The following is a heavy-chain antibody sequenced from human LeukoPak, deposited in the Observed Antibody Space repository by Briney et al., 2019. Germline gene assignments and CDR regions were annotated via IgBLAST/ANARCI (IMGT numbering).Heavy chain of an antibody. CDR3: ATLYYYDSSGYPVDY. CDR2: ISSSSSYI. Sequence: GGSLRLSCAASGFTFSSYSMNWVRQAPGKGLEWVSSISSSSSYIYYADSVKGRLTISRDNAKTSLYLQMNSLRAEDTAVYYCATLYYYDSSGYPVDYWGQGTLVTVSS. CDR1: GFTFSSYS. V-gene: IGHV3-21*01. J-gene: IGHJ4*02. D-gene: IGHD3-22*01.